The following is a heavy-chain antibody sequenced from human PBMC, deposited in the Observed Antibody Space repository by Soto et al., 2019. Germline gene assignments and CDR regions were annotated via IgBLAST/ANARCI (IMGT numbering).Heavy chain of an antibody. D-gene: IGHD6-13*01. CDR1: GYTFSKYW. J-gene: IGHJ4*02. CDR3: ARRSSSWYDY. CDR2: IYPGDSDT. V-gene: IGHV5-51*01. Sequence: GESLKISCKGSGYTFSKYWIGWVRQMPGKGLEWMGIIYPGDSDTRYSPSFQGQVTISADKSISTAYLQWSSLKASDTAMYYCARRSSSWYDYWGQGTRVTVSS.